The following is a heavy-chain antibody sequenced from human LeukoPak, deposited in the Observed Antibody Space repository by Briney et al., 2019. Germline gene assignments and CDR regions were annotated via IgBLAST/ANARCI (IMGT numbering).Heavy chain of an antibody. Sequence: GGSLRLSCAASGFTFSDYYMSWIRQAPGKALEWVSYVSSGSGTIYYADSVKGRFTVSRDNGKRSLYLRMNSLRAEDTAMYYCARAARLAYCGGDCYAFDIWGQGTMVTVSS. CDR2: VSSGSGTI. CDR1: GFTFSDYY. J-gene: IGHJ3*02. V-gene: IGHV3-11*04. D-gene: IGHD2-21*02. CDR3: ARAARLAYCGGDCYAFDI.